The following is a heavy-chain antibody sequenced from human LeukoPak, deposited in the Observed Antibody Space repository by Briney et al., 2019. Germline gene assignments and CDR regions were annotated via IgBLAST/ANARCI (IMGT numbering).Heavy chain of an antibody. J-gene: IGHJ4*02. CDR1: GFTFSDYY. Sequence: GGSLRLSCAASGFTFSDYYMSWIRQAPGKGLEWVSYISSSGSTIYYADSVKGRFTISRDNAKNSLYLQMNSLRAEDTALYYCAKDMDTVGDYVSDWGQGTLVTVSS. V-gene: IGHV3-11*01. D-gene: IGHD4-17*01. CDR3: AKDMDTVGDYVSD. CDR2: ISSSGSTI.